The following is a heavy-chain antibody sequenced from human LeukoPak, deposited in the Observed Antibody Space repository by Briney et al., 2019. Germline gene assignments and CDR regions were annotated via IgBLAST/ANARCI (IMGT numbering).Heavy chain of an antibody. V-gene: IGHV4-4*07. CDR1: GVSVNTYF. CDR2: IYSNGNT. J-gene: IGHJ4*02. CDR3: ARDPTGAYYFDF. Sequence: AETLSLTCTVSGVSVNTYFWSWIRQPAGKGLEWIGRIYSNGNTNYNPSLKSRVTMSLDTSTNQFSLKVSSVTAADTAVYFCARDPTGAYYFDFWGQGTLVTVSS. D-gene: IGHD7-27*01.